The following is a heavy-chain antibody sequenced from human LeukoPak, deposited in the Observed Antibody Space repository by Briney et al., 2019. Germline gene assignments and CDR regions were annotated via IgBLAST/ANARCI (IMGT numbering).Heavy chain of an antibody. CDR3: AAARESPRYSSGWYGFDP. J-gene: IGHJ5*02. D-gene: IGHD6-19*01. V-gene: IGHV1-58*02. CDR1: GFTFTSSA. Sequence: SVKVSCKASGFTFTSSAMQWVRQARGQRLEWIGWIVVGSGNANYAQKFQERVTITRDMSTSTAYMELSSLRSEDTAVYYCAAARESPRYSSGWYGFDPWGQGTLVTVSS. CDR2: IVVGSGNA.